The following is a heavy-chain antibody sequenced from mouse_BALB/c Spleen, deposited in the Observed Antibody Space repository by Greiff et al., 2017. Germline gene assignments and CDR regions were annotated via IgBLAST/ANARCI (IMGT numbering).Heavy chain of an antibody. CDR3: ARSHYYGSSYWYFDV. CDR1: GDSITSGY. D-gene: IGHD1-1*01. Sequence: VQLKESGPSLVKPSQTLSLTCSVTGDSITSGYWNWIRKFPGNKLEYMGYISYSGSTYYNPSLKSRISITRDTSKNQYYLQLNSVTTEDTATYYCARSHYYGSSYWYFDVWGAGTTVTVSS. CDR2: ISYSGST. V-gene: IGHV3-8*02. J-gene: IGHJ1*01.